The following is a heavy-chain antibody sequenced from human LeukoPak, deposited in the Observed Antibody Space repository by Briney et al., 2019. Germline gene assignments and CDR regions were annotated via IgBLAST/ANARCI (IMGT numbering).Heavy chain of an antibody. Sequence: SETLSLTCTVSGGSISSSSYYWGWIRQPPGKGLEWIGSIYYSGSTYYNPSLKSRVTISVDTSKNQFSLKLSSVTAADTAVYYCARSYYGSGGGVHYYYMDVWGKGTTVTISS. CDR3: ARSYYGSGGGVHYYYMDV. J-gene: IGHJ6*03. CDR1: GGSISSSSYY. V-gene: IGHV4-39*01. CDR2: IYYSGST. D-gene: IGHD3-10*01.